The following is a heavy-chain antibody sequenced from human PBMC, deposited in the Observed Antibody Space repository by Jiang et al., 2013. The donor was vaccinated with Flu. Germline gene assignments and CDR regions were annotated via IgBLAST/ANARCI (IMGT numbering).Heavy chain of an antibody. J-gene: IGHJ4*02. Sequence: QLLESGGGLVKPGGSLRLPCAASGFTFSDHYMSWIRQAPGKGLEWVSYISSTSSYVNYADSVKGRFTISRDYAKNSLHLQMNSLRVEDTAVYHCARGGATKPNDYWGPGTLVT. D-gene: IGHD1-26*01. V-gene: IGHV3-11*06. CDR2: ISSTSSYV. CDR1: GFTFSDHY. CDR3: ARGGATKPNDY.